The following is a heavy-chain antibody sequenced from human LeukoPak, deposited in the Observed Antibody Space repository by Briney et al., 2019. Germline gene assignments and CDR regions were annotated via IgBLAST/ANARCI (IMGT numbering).Heavy chain of an antibody. CDR3: AAGRYYGSGSYYRPYYYYGMDV. V-gene: IGHV1-58*02. CDR1: GFTFTSSA. Sequence: ASVKVFCKASGFTFTSSAMQWVRQARGQRLEWIGWILVGSGNTNYAQKFQERVTITRDMSTSTAYMELSSLRSEDTAVYYCAAGRYYGSGSYYRPYYYYGMDVWGQGTTVTVSS. J-gene: IGHJ6*02. CDR2: ILVGSGNT. D-gene: IGHD3-10*01.